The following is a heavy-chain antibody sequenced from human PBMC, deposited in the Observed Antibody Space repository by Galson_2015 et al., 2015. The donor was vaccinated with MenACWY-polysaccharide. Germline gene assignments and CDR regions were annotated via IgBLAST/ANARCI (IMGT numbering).Heavy chain of an antibody. V-gene: IGHV3-21*01. CDR2: MSSSSSYI. Sequence: SLRLSCAASGFTFSSYTMNWVRQAPGKGLEWVSSMSSSSSYIYYADSVKGRFTISRNNAKNSLYLQMNSLRAEDTAVYYCARAVRITSLDPWGQGTLVTVSS. J-gene: IGHJ5*02. D-gene: IGHD3-10*01. CDR3: ARAVRITSLDP. CDR1: GFTFSSYT.